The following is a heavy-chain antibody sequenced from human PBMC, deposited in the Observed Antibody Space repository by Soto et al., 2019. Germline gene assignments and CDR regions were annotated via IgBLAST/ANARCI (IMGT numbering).Heavy chain of an antibody. J-gene: IGHJ4*02. V-gene: IGHV1-69*01. Sequence: QVQLVQSGAEVKKPGSSVKVSCKASGGTFSSYAISWVRQAPGQGLEWMGGVIPIFGTANYAQKFQGRVTITADESASTAYMEMSSLRSENTAVYYCASSSLSPGIVVVPAAIDYWGQGTLVTVSS. D-gene: IGHD2-2*01. CDR2: VIPIFGTA. CDR3: ASSSLSPGIVVVPAAIDY. CDR1: GGTFSSYA.